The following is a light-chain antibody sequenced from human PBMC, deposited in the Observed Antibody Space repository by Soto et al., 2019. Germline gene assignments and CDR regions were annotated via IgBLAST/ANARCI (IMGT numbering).Light chain of an antibody. CDR1: QGISSY. J-gene: IGKJ4*01. CDR2: AAS. Sequence: DIQLTQSPSSLSASVGDRVTITCQASQGISSYLAWYQQKPGKAPKLLIYAASTLESGVPSRVSGSGSGTDFTLTISSLQPEDFVTYYCQQINSYPLTFGEGTKVDIK. CDR3: QQINSYPLT. V-gene: IGKV1-9*01.